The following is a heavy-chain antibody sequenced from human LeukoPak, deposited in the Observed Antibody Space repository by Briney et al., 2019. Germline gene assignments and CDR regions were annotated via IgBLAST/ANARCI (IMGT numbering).Heavy chain of an antibody. Sequence: GESLKISCKGSGYTFTTYWIGWVRHMPGKGLEWMGIMYPGDSDTRYSPSFQGQVTMSADKSISTAYLQWSSLKASDTAMYYCARQITFSGHYDYWGQGTPVTVSS. D-gene: IGHD2/OR15-2a*01. CDR1: GYTFTTYW. CDR3: ARQITFSGHYDY. J-gene: IGHJ4*02. CDR2: MYPGDSDT. V-gene: IGHV5-51*01.